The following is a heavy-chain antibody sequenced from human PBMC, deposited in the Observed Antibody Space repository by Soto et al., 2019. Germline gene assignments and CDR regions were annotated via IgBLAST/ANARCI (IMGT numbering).Heavy chain of an antibody. CDR1: GFTFSSYG. Sequence: QVQLVESGGGVVQPGRSLRLSCAASGFTFSSYGMHWVRQAPGKGLEWVAVIWYDGSNKYYADSVKGRFTISRDNSKNPLYLQMNSLGAEDTAVYYCARDSSGWSHFDYWGQGTLVTVSS. V-gene: IGHV3-33*01. CDR3: ARDSSGWSHFDY. CDR2: IWYDGSNK. D-gene: IGHD6-19*01. J-gene: IGHJ4*02.